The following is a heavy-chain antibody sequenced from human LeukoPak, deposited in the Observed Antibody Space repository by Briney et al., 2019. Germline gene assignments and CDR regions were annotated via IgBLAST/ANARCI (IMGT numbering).Heavy chain of an antibody. J-gene: IGHJ4*02. V-gene: IGHV1-69*05. CDR1: GGTFSSYA. CDR2: IIPIFGTA. D-gene: IGHD1-26*01. CDR3: ARDPKWEPKDY. Sequence: SVKVSCKASGGTFSSYAISWVRQAPGQGLEWMGGIIPIFGTANYAQKFQGRVTITTDESTSTAYMELRSLRSDDTAVYYCARDPKWEPKDYWGQGTLVTVSS.